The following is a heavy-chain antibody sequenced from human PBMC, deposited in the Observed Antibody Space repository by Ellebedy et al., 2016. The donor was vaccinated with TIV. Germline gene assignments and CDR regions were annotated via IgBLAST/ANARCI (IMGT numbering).Heavy chain of an antibody. CDR2: INHSGST. J-gene: IGHJ3*02. CDR1: GGSFSGYY. Sequence: MPSETLSLTCAVYGGSFSGYYWSWIRQPPGKGLEWIGEINHSGSTNYIKSRVTISVDTSKNQFSLKLTSVTAADTAIYYCARGEMTTVMAEIWGQGTMVTVSS. D-gene: IGHD5-24*01. CDR3: ARGEMTTVMAEI. V-gene: IGHV4-34*01.